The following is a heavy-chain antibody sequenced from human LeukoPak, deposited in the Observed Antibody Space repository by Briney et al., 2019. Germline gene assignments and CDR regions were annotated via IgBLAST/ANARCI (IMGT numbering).Heavy chain of an antibody. CDR1: GYTFTSYG. Sequence: ASVKVSCKASGYTFTSYGISWVRQAPGQGLEWMGWISAYNGNTNYAQKLQGRVTMTTDTSTSTAYMELRSLRSDDTAVYYCARDRSAYDYGDYVNWFDPWGQGTPVTVSS. CDR2: ISAYNGNT. V-gene: IGHV1-18*01. CDR3: ARDRSAYDYGDYVNWFDP. J-gene: IGHJ5*02. D-gene: IGHD4-17*01.